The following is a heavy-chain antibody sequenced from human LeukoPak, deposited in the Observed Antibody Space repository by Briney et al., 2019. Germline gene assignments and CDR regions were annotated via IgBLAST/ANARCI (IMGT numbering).Heavy chain of an antibody. CDR2: IYSGGST. CDR1: GFTYSSFA. V-gene: IGHV3-23*03. CDR3: AKCPPYCTNGVCYTQKYYFDY. D-gene: IGHD2-8*01. Sequence: PGGSLRLSCAASGFTYSSFAMGWVRQAPGKALEWVSVIYSGGSTYYADSVKGRFTISRDNSKDTLYLQMNSLRAEDTAVYYCAKCPPYCTNGVCYTQKYYFDYWGQGTLVTVSS. J-gene: IGHJ4*02.